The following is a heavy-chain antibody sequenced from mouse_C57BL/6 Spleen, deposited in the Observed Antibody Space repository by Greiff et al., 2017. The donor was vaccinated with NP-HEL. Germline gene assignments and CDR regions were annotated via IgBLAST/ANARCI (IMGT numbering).Heavy chain of an antibody. CDR1: GFNIKDYY. CDR2: FDPEDGET. D-gene: IGHD6-1*01. V-gene: IGHV14-2*01. J-gene: IGHJ1*03. Sequence: EVQLQESGAELVKPGASVKLSCTASGFNIKDYYMHWVKQRTEQGLEWIGRFDPEDGETKYAPKFQGKATITAAPSSNAAYLQLSRLPSEYTAVYYGARGGGTDGSGYFDVWGTGTTVTVSS. CDR3: ARGGGTDGSGYFDV.